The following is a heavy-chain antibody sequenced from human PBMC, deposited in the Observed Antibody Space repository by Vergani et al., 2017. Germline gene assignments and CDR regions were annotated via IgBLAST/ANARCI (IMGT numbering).Heavy chain of an antibody. Sequence: EVHLLESGGGQVEAGGSLRLSCVASGFTFSNSAMSWVRQTSGKGLEWVSAISGHDERTYYADSVKGRFTISRDNSKDTLYLQMNSLRVEDTAIYYYARARGPNCKGGNCYSYYNGLDLWGQGTTVTVSS. V-gene: IGHV3-23*01. J-gene: IGHJ6*02. CDR3: ARARGPNCKGGNCYSYYNGLDL. CDR2: ISGHDERT. CDR1: GFTFSNSA. D-gene: IGHD2-21*01.